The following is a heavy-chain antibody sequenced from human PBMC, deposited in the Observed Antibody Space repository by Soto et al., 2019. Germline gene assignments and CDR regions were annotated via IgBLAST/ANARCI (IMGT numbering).Heavy chain of an antibody. J-gene: IGHJ6*03. CDR1: EFSFSAYG. Sequence: QVQLVESGGGVVRPGRSLRLSCVASEFSFSAYGMHWVRLAPGKGLQWVAVISYDGNDKYYADSVEGRFTISRDDSKNTLYLQMHSLRREDTAIYYCARRKTVTTGHYYYYIDVWGKGTTVTVSS. CDR3: ARRKTVTTGHYYYYIDV. V-gene: IGHV3-30*03. CDR2: ISYDGNDK. D-gene: IGHD4-17*01.